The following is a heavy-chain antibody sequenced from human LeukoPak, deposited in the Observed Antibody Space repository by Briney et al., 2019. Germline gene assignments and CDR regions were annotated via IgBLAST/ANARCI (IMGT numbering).Heavy chain of an antibody. CDR2: ISAYNGNT. CDR1: GGTFSSYA. D-gene: IGHD2-2*01. Sequence: ASVKVSCKASGGTFSSYAINWVRQAPGQGLEWMGWISAYNGNTNYAQKLQGRVTMTTDTSTSTAYMELRSLRSDDTAVYYCARDYAAPPLGYCSSTSCPPHAFDIWGQGTMVTVSS. CDR3: ARDYAAPPLGYCSSTSCPPHAFDI. J-gene: IGHJ3*02. V-gene: IGHV1-18*01.